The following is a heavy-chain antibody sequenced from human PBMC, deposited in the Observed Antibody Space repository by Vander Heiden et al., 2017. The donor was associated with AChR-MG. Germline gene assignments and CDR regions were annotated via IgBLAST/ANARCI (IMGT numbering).Heavy chain of an antibody. D-gene: IGHD3-9*01. CDR1: GGSISSYY. V-gene: IGHV4-59*01. CDR2: IYYSGST. Sequence: QVQLQESGPGLVKPSETLSLTCTVPGGSISSYYWSWIRQPPGKGLEWIGYIYYSGSTNYNPSLKSRVTISVDTSKNQFSLKLSSVTAADTAVYYCARDRSSILTGYSATAYYGMDVWGQGTTVTVSS. J-gene: IGHJ6*02. CDR3: ARDRSSILTGYSATAYYGMDV.